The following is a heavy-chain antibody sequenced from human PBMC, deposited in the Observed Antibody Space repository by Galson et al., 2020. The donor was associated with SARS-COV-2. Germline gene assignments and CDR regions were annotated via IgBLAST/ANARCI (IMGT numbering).Heavy chain of an antibody. V-gene: IGHV1-46*01. Sequence: GESLKISCKASGYTFTSYYMHWVRQAPGQGLEWMGIINPSGGSTSYAQKFQGRVTMTGDTSTSTVYMELSSLRSEDTAVYYCARGTTVAGTANFDYWGQGTLVTVSS. CDR2: INPSGGST. D-gene: IGHD6-19*01. J-gene: IGHJ4*02. CDR1: GYTFTSYY. CDR3: ARGTTVAGTANFDY.